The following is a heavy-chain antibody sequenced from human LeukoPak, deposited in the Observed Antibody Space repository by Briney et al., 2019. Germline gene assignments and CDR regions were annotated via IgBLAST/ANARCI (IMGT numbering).Heavy chain of an antibody. Sequence: GASVKVSCKASGGTFSSYAISWVRQAPGQGLEWMGGITPIFGTANYAQKFQGRVTITADESTSTAYMELSSLRSEDTAVYYCARAWLVSDYYYYGMDVWGQGTTVTVSS. J-gene: IGHJ6*02. D-gene: IGHD6-19*01. V-gene: IGHV1-69*01. CDR3: ARAWLVSDYYYYGMDV. CDR1: GGTFSSYA. CDR2: ITPIFGTA.